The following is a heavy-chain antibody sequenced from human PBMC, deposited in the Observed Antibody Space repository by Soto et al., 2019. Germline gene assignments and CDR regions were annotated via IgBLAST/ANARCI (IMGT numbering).Heavy chain of an antibody. J-gene: IGHJ3*02. CDR1: GFTFDDYA. V-gene: IGHV3-9*01. CDR2: ISWNSGSI. D-gene: IGHD6-6*01. CDR3: AKDMSIAAPPGAFDI. Sequence: SVRLSCAASGFTFDDYAMHWVRQAPGKGLEWVSGISWNSGSIGYADSVKGRFTISRDNAKNSLYLQMNSLRAEDTALYYCAKDMSIAAPPGAFDIWGQGTMVTVSS.